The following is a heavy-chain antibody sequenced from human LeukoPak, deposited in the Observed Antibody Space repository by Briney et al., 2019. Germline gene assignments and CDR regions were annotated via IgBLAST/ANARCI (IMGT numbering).Heavy chain of an antibody. V-gene: IGHV3-23*01. J-gene: IGHJ3*02. CDR1: GFTFSTYA. CDR2: ISGSGGST. CDR3: AKDGFLLWRGAFDI. D-gene: IGHD2-21*01. Sequence: GGSLRLSCAASGFTFSTYAMNWVRQAPGKGLEWDSAISGSGGSTYYADSVKGRFTISRDNSKNTLWLQMNSLRAEDTAVYYCAKDGFLLWRGAFDIWGQGTMVTVSS.